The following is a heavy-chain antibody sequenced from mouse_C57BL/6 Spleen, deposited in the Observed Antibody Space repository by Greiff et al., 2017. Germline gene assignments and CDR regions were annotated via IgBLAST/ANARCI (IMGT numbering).Heavy chain of an antibody. CDR1: GYTFTDYN. CDR3: ARSEDNAMDY. CDR2: IYPNNGGT. V-gene: IGHV1-18*01. J-gene: IGHJ4*01. Sequence: EVQLQQSGPELVKPGASVKISCKASGYTFTDYNMDWVKQSPGKSLEWIGDIYPNNGGTIYNKKFKGKATLTVDKSSSTAYMELRSLTSEDTAVYYCARSEDNAMDYWGQGTSVTVSS. D-gene: IGHD3-2*01.